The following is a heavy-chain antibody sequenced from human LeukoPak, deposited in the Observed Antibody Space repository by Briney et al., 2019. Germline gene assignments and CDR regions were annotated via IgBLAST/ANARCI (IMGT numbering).Heavy chain of an antibody. CDR2: IYHSGST. J-gene: IGHJ5*02. D-gene: IGHD2-15*01. Sequence: SETLSLTCTVSGYSISSGYYWGWIRQPPGKGLEWIGSIYHSGSTYYDPSLKSRVIISVDTSKNQFSLKLSSVTAADTAEYYCAKNGTPGRVLLAATRYNWFDPWGQGTLVTVSS. CDR1: GYSISSGYY. V-gene: IGHV4-38-2*02. CDR3: AKNGTPGRVLLAATRYNWFDP.